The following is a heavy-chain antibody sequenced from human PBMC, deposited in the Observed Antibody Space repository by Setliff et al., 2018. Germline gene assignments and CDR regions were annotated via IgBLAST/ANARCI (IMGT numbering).Heavy chain of an antibody. Sequence: AGGSLRLSCTASGFTFSNYAMTWVRQPPGKGLEWVSTISSGSTYYADSVKGRFTISRDNSKNTVYLQMNSLRADDTAVYSCAKAYYYYRSVGDCYSGRLNYWGQGTLVTVSS. J-gene: IGHJ4*02. D-gene: IGHD2-21*02. CDR2: ISSGST. V-gene: IGHV3-23*01. CDR3: AKAYYYYRSVGDCYSGRLNY. CDR1: GFTFSNYA.